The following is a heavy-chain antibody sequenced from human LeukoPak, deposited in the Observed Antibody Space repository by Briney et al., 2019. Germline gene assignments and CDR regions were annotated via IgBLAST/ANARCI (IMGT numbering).Heavy chain of an antibody. Sequence: GESLKISCKGSGYSFTSYWIGWVRQMPGKGLEWMGIIYPGDSDTRYSPSFQGQVTISADKSISTAYLQWSSLEASDTAMYYCARHVTIFGVVTYYMDVWGKGTTVTVSS. V-gene: IGHV5-51*01. D-gene: IGHD3-3*01. CDR1: GYSFTSYW. CDR3: ARHVTIFGVVTYYMDV. J-gene: IGHJ6*03. CDR2: IYPGDSDT.